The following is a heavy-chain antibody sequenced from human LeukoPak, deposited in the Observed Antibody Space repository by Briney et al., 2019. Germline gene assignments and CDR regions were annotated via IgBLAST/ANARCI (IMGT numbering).Heavy chain of an antibody. Sequence: GGSLRLSCAASGFTFSSYSMNWVRQAPGKGLEWVSSISSSSGYIYYADSVKGRFTISRDNAKNSLYLQMNSLRAEDTAVYYCARHGYSGYGGFDYWGQGTLVTVSS. CDR3: ARHGYSGYGGFDY. D-gene: IGHD5-12*01. J-gene: IGHJ4*02. CDR2: ISSSSGYI. V-gene: IGHV3-21*01. CDR1: GFTFSSYS.